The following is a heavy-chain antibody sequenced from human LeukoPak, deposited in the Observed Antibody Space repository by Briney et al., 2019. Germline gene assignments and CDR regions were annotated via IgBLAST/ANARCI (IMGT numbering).Heavy chain of an antibody. J-gene: IGHJ4*02. V-gene: IGHV1-18*01. Sequence: GASVKVSCKASGYTFSSYAISWVRQAPGQGLEWMGWISAYNGNTNYAQKLQGRVTMTTDTSTSTAYMELRSLRSDDTAVYYCARDTYDYYDSSGSNPLFDYWGQGTLVIVSS. CDR3: ARDTYDYYDSSGSNPLFDY. CDR1: GYTFSSYA. CDR2: ISAYNGNT. D-gene: IGHD3-22*01.